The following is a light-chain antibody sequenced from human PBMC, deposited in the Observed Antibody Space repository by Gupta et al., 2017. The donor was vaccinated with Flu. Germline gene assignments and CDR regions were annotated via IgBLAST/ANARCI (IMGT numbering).Light chain of an antibody. Sequence: QFVLTQPPSASASLGASVKLTCTLRNGHESYAITWHQQQPGKGPRYLIKVNSDGSHTKGEGIPGRFSGSSSGTERYLTISSLQSEDEADYYCQTWGSGIWVFGGGTKLTVL. CDR2: VNSDGSH. CDR1: NGHESYA. J-gene: IGLJ3*02. V-gene: IGLV4-69*01. CDR3: QTWGSGIWV.